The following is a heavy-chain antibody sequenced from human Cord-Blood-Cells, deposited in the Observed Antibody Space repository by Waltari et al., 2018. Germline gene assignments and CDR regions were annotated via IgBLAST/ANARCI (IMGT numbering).Heavy chain of an antibody. V-gene: IGHV3-33*01. CDR2: IWCDGSNK. CDR1: GFTFSSYG. Sequence: VQLVESGGGVVQPGRSLRLSCAASGFTFSSYGMHWVRQAPGKGLEWVAVIWCDGSNKYYADSVKCRFTSSRDNSKNTLYLQMNSLRAEDTAVYYCARGSDRWEGDFDYWGQGTLVTVSS. D-gene: IGHD1-26*01. J-gene: IGHJ4*02. CDR3: ARGSDRWEGDFDY.